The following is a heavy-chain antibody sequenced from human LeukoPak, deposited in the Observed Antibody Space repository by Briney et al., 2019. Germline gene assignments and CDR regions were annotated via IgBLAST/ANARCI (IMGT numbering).Heavy chain of an antibody. J-gene: IGHJ3*02. CDR3: ARQLRIFGGDAFDI. CDR1: GFTFSSYW. V-gene: IGHV3-7*01. CDR2: IKQDGSEK. D-gene: IGHD3-3*01. Sequence: GGSLRLSCAASGFTFSSYWMSWVRQAPGKGLEWVANIKQDGSEKYYVDSVKGRFTISRDNAKNSLYLQMNSLRAEDTAVYYCARQLRIFGGDAFDIWGQGTMVTVSS.